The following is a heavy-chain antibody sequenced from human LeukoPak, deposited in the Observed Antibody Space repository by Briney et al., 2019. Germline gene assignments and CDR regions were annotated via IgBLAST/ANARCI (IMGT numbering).Heavy chain of an antibody. Sequence: ASVRVSCKASGYTFSIYGFSWVRQAPGQGLEWMGWISVYNGNTNYAQKFQGRVTMTTDTSTSTAYMELSRLRSDDTAVYYCARDRLGQQPDNWFDPWGQGTLVTVSS. D-gene: IGHD6-13*01. CDR2: ISVYNGNT. V-gene: IGHV1-18*01. CDR3: ARDRLGQQPDNWFDP. CDR1: GYTFSIYG. J-gene: IGHJ5*02.